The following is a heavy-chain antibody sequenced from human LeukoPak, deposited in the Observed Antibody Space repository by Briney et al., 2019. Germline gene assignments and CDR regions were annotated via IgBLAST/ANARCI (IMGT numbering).Heavy chain of an antibody. CDR3: ARSNYQDNSGYSDY. CDR1: GFRFDEYG. J-gene: IGHJ4*02. CDR2: INWNGERT. D-gene: IGHD3-22*01. Sequence: PGGSLRLSCAASGFRFDEYGMSWVRQAPGKGLEWVSSINWNGERTGYAESVQGRFTVSRDNAKNSLHLLMNNVRVEDMALYFCARSNYQDNSGYSDYWGQGILVTVSP. V-gene: IGHV3-20*04.